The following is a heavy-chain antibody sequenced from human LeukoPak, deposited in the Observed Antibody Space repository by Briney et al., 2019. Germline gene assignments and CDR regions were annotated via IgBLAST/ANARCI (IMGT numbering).Heavy chain of an antibody. CDR3: AREVYEYYFDY. V-gene: IGHV3-7*05. J-gene: IGHJ4*02. CDR1: GFTFSSYW. CDR2: IKQDGSEK. Sequence: GGSLRLSCEASGFTFSSYWMSWVRQAPGKGLEWVANIKQDGSEKYYVDSVKGRFTISRDNAKNSLYLQMNSLRAEDTAVYYCAREVYEYYFDYWGQGTLVTVSS. D-gene: IGHD1-14*01.